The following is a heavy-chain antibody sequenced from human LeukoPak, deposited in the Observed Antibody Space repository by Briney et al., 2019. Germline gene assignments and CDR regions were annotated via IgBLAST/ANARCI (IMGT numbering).Heavy chain of an antibody. CDR2: TIPIFGTA. D-gene: IGHD3-9*01. J-gene: IGHJ4*02. CDR1: GGTFSSYA. Sequence: SVKVSCKASGGTFSSYAISWVRQAPGQGLEWMGGTIPIFGTANYAQKFQGRVTITADESTSTAYMELSSLRSDDTAVYYCARGSFPSDDILTGPFDNWGQGTLVTVSS. V-gene: IGHV1-69*13. CDR3: ARGSFPSDDILTGPFDN.